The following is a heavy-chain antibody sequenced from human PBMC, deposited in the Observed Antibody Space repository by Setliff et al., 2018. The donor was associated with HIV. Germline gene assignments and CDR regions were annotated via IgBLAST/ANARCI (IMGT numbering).Heavy chain of an antibody. Sequence: GASVKVSCKASGYTFSSYDINWVRQASGQGLEWMGWMNPKSGNTGYAQKCQGRVTLTRNTSLTTAYMELSSLRSDDTAVYYCARVGYSSSWYWAGAFDIWGQGTMVTVSS. D-gene: IGHD6-13*01. CDR1: GYTFSSYD. J-gene: IGHJ3*02. V-gene: IGHV1-8*02. CDR2: MNPKSGNT. CDR3: ARVGYSSSWYWAGAFDI.